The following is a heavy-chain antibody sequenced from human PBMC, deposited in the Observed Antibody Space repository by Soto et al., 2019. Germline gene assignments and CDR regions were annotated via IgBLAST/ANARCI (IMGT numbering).Heavy chain of an antibody. Sequence: SETLSLTCTVSGTSISSYYWSWIRQPPGKGLEWIANIHYSGTTNYNPSLASRVTLSVDTSKNQFSLKMTSVTAADRAMYFCARDNSYAIDHWGRGTLVTVSS. CDR2: IHYSGTT. V-gene: IGHV4-59*01. J-gene: IGHJ4*02. CDR1: GTSISSYY. D-gene: IGHD2-8*01. CDR3: ARDNSYAIDH.